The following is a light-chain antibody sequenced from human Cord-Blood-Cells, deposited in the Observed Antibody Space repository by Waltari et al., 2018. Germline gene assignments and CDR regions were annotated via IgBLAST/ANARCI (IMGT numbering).Light chain of an antibody. Sequence: SYVLTRSPSVSVAPGKTARITCGGNNIGSKSGYWYQQKPGQAPVLVIYYDSDRPSGIPERFSGSNSGNTATLTISRVEAGDEADYYCQVWDSSSDHYVFGTGTKVTVL. CDR3: QVWDSSSDHYV. CDR1: NIGSKS. V-gene: IGLV3-21*04. J-gene: IGLJ1*01. CDR2: YDS.